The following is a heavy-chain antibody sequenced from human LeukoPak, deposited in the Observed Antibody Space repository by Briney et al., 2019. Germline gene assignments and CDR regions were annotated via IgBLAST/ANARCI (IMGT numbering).Heavy chain of an antibody. J-gene: IGHJ4*02. D-gene: IGHD3-22*01. V-gene: IGHV4-61*02. Sequence: SETLSLTCTVSGGSISSGSYYWSWIRQPAGKGLEWIGRIYIHGTSSYNPSLNSRVTISVDTSKNQFSLKLSSVTAADTAVYYCARDLYYYDSSGYYSGYFDYWGQGTLVTVSS. CDR2: IYIHGTS. CDR1: GGSISSGSYY. CDR3: ARDLYYYDSSGYYSGYFDY.